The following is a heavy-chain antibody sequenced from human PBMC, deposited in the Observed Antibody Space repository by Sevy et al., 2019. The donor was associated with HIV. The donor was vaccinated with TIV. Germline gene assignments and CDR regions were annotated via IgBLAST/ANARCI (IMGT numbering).Heavy chain of an antibody. V-gene: IGHV3-30*18. Sequence: GGSLRLSCAASGFTFSMYGMHWVRQAPGKGLEWVAVISYDGSKKYYVDSVKGRFTISRDNFKNTLYLQMNSLRAEDTAVYYCAKDLYSSGYIWGQGTLVTVSS. J-gene: IGHJ4*02. CDR1: GFTFSMYG. CDR2: ISYDGSKK. CDR3: AKDLYSSGYI. D-gene: IGHD6-19*01.